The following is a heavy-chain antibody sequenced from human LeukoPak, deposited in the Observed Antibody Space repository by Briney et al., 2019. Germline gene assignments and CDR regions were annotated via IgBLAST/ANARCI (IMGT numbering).Heavy chain of an antibody. CDR1: GFTLSTYS. V-gene: IGHV3-48*01. J-gene: IGHJ4*02. Sequence: GGSLRLSCAASGFTLSTYSMNWVRQAPGKGLEGVSYISSTSRTIYYADSVKGRFTISRDNAKNSLYLQMNSLRADDTAVYYCARVGYTYGYYDYWGQGILVTVSS. D-gene: IGHD5-18*01. CDR3: ARVGYTYGYYDY. CDR2: ISSTSRTI.